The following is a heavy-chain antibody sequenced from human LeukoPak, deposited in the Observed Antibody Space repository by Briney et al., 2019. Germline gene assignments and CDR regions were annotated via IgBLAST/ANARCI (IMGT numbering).Heavy chain of an antibody. J-gene: IGHJ6*02. CDR2: INTDESRT. CDR1: GFTFSSYW. V-gene: IGHV3-74*01. Sequence: PGGSLRLSCAASGFTFSSYWMHWVRQAPGEGLVWVSRINTDESRTTYADSVKGRFTISRDNSKNTLYLQMNSLRAEDTAVYYCAKGGRRQWLVPETGGSYYYYGMDVWGQGTTVTVSS. D-gene: IGHD6-19*01. CDR3: AKGGRRQWLVPETGGSYYYYGMDV.